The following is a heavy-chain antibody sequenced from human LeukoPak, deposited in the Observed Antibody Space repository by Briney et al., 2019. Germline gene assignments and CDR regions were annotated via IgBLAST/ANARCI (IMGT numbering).Heavy chain of an antibody. J-gene: IGHJ4*02. CDR3: ARRDVGSDWYLRY. D-gene: IGHD6-19*01. CDR1: GGSISSDY. Sequence: SETLSLTCTVSGGSISSDYWSWIRQPPGKGLEWIGYIYYSGGTTYNPSLKGRATMALDTSKNQLSLKVNSVTAADTAVYYCARRDVGSDWYLRYWGQGTLVTVSP. V-gene: IGHV4-59*08. CDR2: IYYSGGT.